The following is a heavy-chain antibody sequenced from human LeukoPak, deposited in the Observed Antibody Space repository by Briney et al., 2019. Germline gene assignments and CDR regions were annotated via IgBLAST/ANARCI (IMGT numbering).Heavy chain of an antibody. CDR2: IYYSGNA. CDR3: ARHVRQQLPPKAFDY. J-gene: IGHJ4*02. V-gene: IGHV4-39*01. CDR1: GGSISSYY. Sequence: PSETLSLTCTVSGGSISSYYWGWIRQPPGKGLEWIGSIYYSGNAYYNPSLKSRVTISVDTSKNQLSLKLNSVTAADTAVYYCARHVRQQLPPKAFDYWGQGTLVTVSS. D-gene: IGHD6-13*01.